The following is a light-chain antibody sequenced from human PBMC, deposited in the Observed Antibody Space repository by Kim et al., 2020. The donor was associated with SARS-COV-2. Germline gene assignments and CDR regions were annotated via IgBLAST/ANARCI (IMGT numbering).Light chain of an antibody. Sequence: HRVTISCTGSSSNIGAGYDVHWYQQLPGPAPNLLIYGNSHRPSGVPDRFSGSKSGTSASLAITGLQAEDEADYYCQSYDSSLSGSVFGGGTQLTVL. CDR3: QSYDSSLSGSV. J-gene: IGLJ2*01. CDR1: SSNIGAGYD. CDR2: GNS. V-gene: IGLV1-40*01.